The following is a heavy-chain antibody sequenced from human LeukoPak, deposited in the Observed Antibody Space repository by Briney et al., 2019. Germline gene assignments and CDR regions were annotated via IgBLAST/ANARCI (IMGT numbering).Heavy chain of an antibody. J-gene: IGHJ3*02. D-gene: IGHD3-10*01. Sequence: GGSLRLSCAASGFTFSSYSMNWVRQAPGKGLEWVSSISSSSSYIYYADSVKGRFTISRDNAKNSLYLQMNSLRAEDTAVYFCARIIAHAFDIWGQGTMVTVSS. V-gene: IGHV3-21*01. CDR1: GFTFSSYS. CDR3: ARIIAHAFDI. CDR2: ISSSSSYI.